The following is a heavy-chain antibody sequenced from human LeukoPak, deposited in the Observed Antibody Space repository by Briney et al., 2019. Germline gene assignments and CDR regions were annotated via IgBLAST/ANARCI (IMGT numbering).Heavy chain of an antibody. D-gene: IGHD3-22*01. Sequence: GGSLRLSCLASGFTFSDYYMNWIRYTPGKGLEWISYISTSGTTISYADSVKGRFTISRDNGRNSLYLQVNSLRVEDTAVYYCARERFYYDSSGLTGFAPWGQGTLVTVSS. CDR1: GFTFSDYY. J-gene: IGHJ5*02. CDR2: ISTSGTTI. CDR3: ARERFYYDSSGLTGFAP. V-gene: IGHV3-11*04.